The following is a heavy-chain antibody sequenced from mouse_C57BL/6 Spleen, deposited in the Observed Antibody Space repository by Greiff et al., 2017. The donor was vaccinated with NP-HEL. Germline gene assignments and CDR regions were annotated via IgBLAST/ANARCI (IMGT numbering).Heavy chain of an antibody. CDR2: INPNNGGT. D-gene: IGHD1-1*01. Sequence: VQLQQSGPELVKPGASVKIPCKASGYTFTDYNMDWVKQSHGKSLEWIGDINPNNGGTIYNQKFKGKAPLTVDKSSSTAYMELRSLTSEDTAVYYCARDYGSSYGYYAMDYWGQGTSVTVSS. CDR3: ARDYGSSYGYYAMDY. J-gene: IGHJ4*01. V-gene: IGHV1-18*01. CDR1: GYTFTDYN.